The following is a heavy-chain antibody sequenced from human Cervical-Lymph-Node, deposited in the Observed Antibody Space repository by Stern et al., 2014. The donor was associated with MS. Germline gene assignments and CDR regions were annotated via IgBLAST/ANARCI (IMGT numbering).Heavy chain of an antibody. CDR1: GGSISSSSYY. V-gene: IGHV4-39*01. D-gene: IGHD3-22*01. CDR3: ARHVAYYYDSRA. J-gene: IGHJ3*01. Sequence: QVQLQESGPGLVKPSETLSLTCTVSGGSISSSSYYWGWIRQPPGKGLEWIGSIYYSGSTYYNPSLKSRVTISVDTSKTQFSLRLSSVTAADTAVYYCARHVAYYYDSRAWGQGTMVTVSS. CDR2: IYYSGST.